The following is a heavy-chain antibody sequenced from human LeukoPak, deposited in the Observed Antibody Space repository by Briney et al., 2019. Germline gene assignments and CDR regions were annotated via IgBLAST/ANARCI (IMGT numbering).Heavy chain of an antibody. CDR1: EFTVSRNY. J-gene: IGHJ3*02. V-gene: IGHV3-53*01. D-gene: IGHD3-22*01. CDR3: ARERVLTYYYDSSGYPDAFDI. CDR2: IYSGGTT. Sequence: PGGSLRLSCAASEFTVSRNYMSWVRQAPGKGLEWVSVIYSGGTTYYADSVKGRFTISRDNSKNTLYLQMNSLRAEDTAVYYCARERVLTYYYDSSGYPDAFDIWGQGKMVTVSS.